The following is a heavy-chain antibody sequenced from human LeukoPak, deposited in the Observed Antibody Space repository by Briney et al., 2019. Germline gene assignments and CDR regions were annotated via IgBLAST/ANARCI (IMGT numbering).Heavy chain of an antibody. V-gene: IGHV4-30-4*08. D-gene: IGHD1-7*01. CDR1: GGSISSGESY. CDR3: ARGLAYNWNYFDI. CDR2: INHSGST. J-gene: IGHJ3*02. Sequence: PSQTLSLTCTVSGGSISSGESYWSWIRQPPGKGLEWIGEINHSGSTNYNPSLKSRVTISVDTSKNQFSLKLSSVTAADTAVYYCARGLAYNWNYFDIWGQGTMVTVSS.